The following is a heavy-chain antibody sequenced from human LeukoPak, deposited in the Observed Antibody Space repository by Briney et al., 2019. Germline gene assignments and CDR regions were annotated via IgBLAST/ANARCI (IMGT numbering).Heavy chain of an antibody. CDR3: ASLSGINVVYYGMDV. CDR2: ISSSSSYI. V-gene: IGHV3-21*01. Sequence: GGSLRLSCAASGFTFSSYSMNWVRQAPGKGLEWVSSISSSSSYIYYADSVKGRFTISRDNAKNSLYLQMNSLRAEDTAVYYCASLSGINVVYYGMDVWGQGTTVTVSS. J-gene: IGHJ6*02. CDR1: GFTFSSYS. D-gene: IGHD1-26*01.